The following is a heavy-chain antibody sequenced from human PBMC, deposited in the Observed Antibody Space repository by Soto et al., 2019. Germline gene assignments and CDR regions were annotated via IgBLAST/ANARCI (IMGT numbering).Heavy chain of an antibody. CDR1: GYTFSTYE. CDR2: MKPDNGNT. J-gene: IGHJ4*02. D-gene: IGHD3-3*01. Sequence: QVQLVQSGADVKKPGASVKVSCKASGYTFSTYEINWVRRAAGQGLEWMGRMKPDNGNTGYAQKFQDRVTMTRNTSISTAYMELSSLRSDDTAVYYCARGPRESGEWLLFDYWGQGALVTVSS. V-gene: IGHV1-8*01. CDR3: ARGPRESGEWLLFDY.